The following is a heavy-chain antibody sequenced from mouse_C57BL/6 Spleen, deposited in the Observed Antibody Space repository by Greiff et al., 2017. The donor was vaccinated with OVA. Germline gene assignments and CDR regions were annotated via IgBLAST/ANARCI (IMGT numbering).Heavy chain of an antibody. CDR2: IYPGDGAT. V-gene: IGHV1-82*01. Sequence: QVQLQQSGPELVKPGASVKISCKASGYAFSSSWMNWVKQRHGKGLEWIGRIYPGDGATNYNGKFKGKATLTADQSSSTAYMQLSSLTSEDSAVYVCARGDYDYDAAWFAYWGQGTLVTVSA. CDR3: ARGDYDYDAAWFAY. D-gene: IGHD2-4*01. CDR1: GYAFSSSW. J-gene: IGHJ3*01.